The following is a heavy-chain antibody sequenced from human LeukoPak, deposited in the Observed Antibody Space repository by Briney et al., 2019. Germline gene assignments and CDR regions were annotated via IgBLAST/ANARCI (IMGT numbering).Heavy chain of an antibody. J-gene: IGHJ4*02. CDR3: ARGGYDILTGYHNSFDY. CDR1: GYTFTSYG. D-gene: IGHD3-9*01. Sequence: ASVKVSCKASGYTFTSYGISWVRQAPGQGLEWMGWISAYNGNTNYAQKLQGRVTMTTDTSTSTAYMELRSLRSDDTAVYYCARGGYDILTGYHNSFDYWGQGTLVTVSS. V-gene: IGHV1-18*01. CDR2: ISAYNGNT.